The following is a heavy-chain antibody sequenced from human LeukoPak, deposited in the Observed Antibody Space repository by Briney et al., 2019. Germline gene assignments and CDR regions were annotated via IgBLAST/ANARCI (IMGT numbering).Heavy chain of an antibody. CDR1: GFTFSSYG. J-gene: IGHJ6*02. CDR3: GRYYDSSGYRYYYGMDV. D-gene: IGHD3-22*01. CDR2: ISYDGSNK. V-gene: IGHV3-30*03. Sequence: GGSLRLSCAASGFTFSSYGMHWVRQAPGKGLEGVAVISYDGSNKYYADSVKGRFTISRDNSKNTLYLQMNSLRAEDTAVYYCGRYYDSSGYRYYYGMDVWGQGTTVTVSS.